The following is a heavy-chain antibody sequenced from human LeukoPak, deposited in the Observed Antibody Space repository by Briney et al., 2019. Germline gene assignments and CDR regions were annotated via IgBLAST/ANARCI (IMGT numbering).Heavy chain of an antibody. D-gene: IGHD3-10*01. Sequence: GGSLRLSCAASGFTFSSYWMHWVRQAPGKGLVWVSRINSDGSSTSYADSVKGRFTISRDNAKNTLYLQVNSLRAEDTAVYYCARDLRMGYYGSGSCFDYWGQGTLVTVSS. CDR2: INSDGSST. V-gene: IGHV3-74*01. CDR1: GFTFSSYW. J-gene: IGHJ4*02. CDR3: ARDLRMGYYGSGSCFDY.